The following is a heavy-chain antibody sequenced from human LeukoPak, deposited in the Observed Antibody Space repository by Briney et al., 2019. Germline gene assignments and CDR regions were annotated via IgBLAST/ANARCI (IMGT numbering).Heavy chain of an antibody. V-gene: IGHV1-2*02. Sequence: ASVKVSCKASGYTFTGYYMHWVRQAPGQGLEWMGWINPNSGGTNYAQKFQGRVTMTRDTSISTAYMELSRLRSDDTAVYYCARDRRYCSSTSCRDAFDIWGQGTMVTVSS. CDR2: INPNSGGT. J-gene: IGHJ3*02. CDR3: ARDRRYCSSTSCRDAFDI. D-gene: IGHD2-2*01. CDR1: GYTFTGYY.